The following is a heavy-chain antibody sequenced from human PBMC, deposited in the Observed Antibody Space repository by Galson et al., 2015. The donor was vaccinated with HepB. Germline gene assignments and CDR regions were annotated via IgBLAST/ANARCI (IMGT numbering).Heavy chain of an antibody. CDR1: GFTFSSYA. V-gene: IGHV3-30*04. Sequence: SLRLSCAASGFTFSSYAMHWVRQAPGKGLEWVAVISYDGSNKYYADSVKGRFTISRDNSKNTLYLQMNSLRAEDTAVYYCARGIGYSSGWFYYWGQGTLVPVSS. CDR3: ARGIGYSSGWFYY. CDR2: ISYDGSNK. D-gene: IGHD6-19*01. J-gene: IGHJ4*02.